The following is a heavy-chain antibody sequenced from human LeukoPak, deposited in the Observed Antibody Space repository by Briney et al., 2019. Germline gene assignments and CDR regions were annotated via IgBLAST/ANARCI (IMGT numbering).Heavy chain of an antibody. CDR1: GYTFTSYA. V-gene: IGHV1-3*01. J-gene: IGHJ4*02. D-gene: IGHD6-13*01. CDR2: INAGNGNT. Sequence: GASVKVSCKASGYTFTSYAMHWVRQAPGQRLEWMGWINAGNGNTKYSQKFQGRVTITRDTSASTAYMELSSLRSEDTAVYYCARESAAAPKYYFDYWGQGTLVTVSS. CDR3: ARESAAAPKYYFDY.